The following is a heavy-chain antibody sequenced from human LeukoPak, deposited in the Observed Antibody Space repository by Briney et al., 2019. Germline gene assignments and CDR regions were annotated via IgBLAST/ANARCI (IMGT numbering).Heavy chain of an antibody. D-gene: IGHD3-10*01. CDR2: IDSDGSRI. Sequence: GGSLRLSSEGSGFTFSTSWMHWVRQAPGKGLVWVSRIDSDGSRITYADSVKGRFTMSRDNAKNTVYLQMNSLRAEDTAVYYCVRGRSGSYGFFDYWSLGNLVTVSS. J-gene: IGHJ4*02. V-gene: IGHV3-74*03. CDR3: VRGRSGSYGFFDY. CDR1: GFTFSTSW.